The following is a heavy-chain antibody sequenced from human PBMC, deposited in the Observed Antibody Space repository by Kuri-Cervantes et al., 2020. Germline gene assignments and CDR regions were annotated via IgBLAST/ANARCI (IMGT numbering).Heavy chain of an antibody. D-gene: IGHD2-8*01. V-gene: IGHV3-21*01. CDR1: GFTFSSYW. CDR2: ISSASTYYI. Sequence: GESLKISCAASGFTFSSYWMSWVRQAPGKGLEWVSSISSASTYYIYYADSVRGRFTISRGNAKNTLYLQMNSLIAEDTAVYYCARAWHYCTNGVCYGDYCYYGLDLWGQGTTVTVSS. J-gene: IGHJ6*02. CDR3: ARAWHYCTNGVCYGDYCYYGLDL.